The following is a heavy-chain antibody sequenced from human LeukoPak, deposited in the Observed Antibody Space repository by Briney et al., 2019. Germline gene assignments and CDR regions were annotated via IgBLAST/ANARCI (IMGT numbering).Heavy chain of an antibody. CDR2: IYYSGRT. D-gene: IGHD1/OR15-1a*01. Sequence: SETLSLTCTVSGGSISTYFWSWTRQPPGKGLEWIGYIYYSGRTNYSPSFESRVTVSVDTSKKQFPRKLSSVTAGDTAVFYCARKQNGYFDYWGQGTLVTVSS. CDR1: GGSISTYF. CDR3: ARKQNGYFDY. V-gene: IGHV4-59*01. J-gene: IGHJ4*02.